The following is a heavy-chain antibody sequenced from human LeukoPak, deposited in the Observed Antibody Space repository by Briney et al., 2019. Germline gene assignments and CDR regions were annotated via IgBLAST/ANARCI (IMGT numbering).Heavy chain of an antibody. CDR2: IKQDGSEK. D-gene: IGHD3-3*01. J-gene: IGHJ6*03. Sequence: GRSLRLSCAASGFTFSNYWMTWVRQAPGKGLEWVANIKQDGSEKYYVDSVKGRFTISRDNARNSLYLQMNSLRAEDTAVYYCASAPGWRGYTLEYYSYMDVWGKGTTVTVSS. CDR3: ASAPGWRGYTLEYYSYMDV. V-gene: IGHV3-7*01. CDR1: GFTFSNYW.